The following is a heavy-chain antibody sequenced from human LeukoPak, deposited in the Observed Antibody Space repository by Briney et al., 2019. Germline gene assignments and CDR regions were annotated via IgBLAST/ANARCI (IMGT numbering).Heavy chain of an antibody. CDR2: IGSSSSSI. J-gene: IGHJ3*02. CDR3: ARETTVEAFDI. V-gene: IGHV3-21*01. CDR1: GFTFNSYS. D-gene: IGHD4-23*01. Sequence: VGSLRLSCAASGFTFNSYSMNWVRQAPGKGLEWVSSIGSSSSSIYYADSVKGRFTISRDNAKNSLFLQMNSLRAEDTAVYYCARETTVEAFDIWGQGTMVTVSS.